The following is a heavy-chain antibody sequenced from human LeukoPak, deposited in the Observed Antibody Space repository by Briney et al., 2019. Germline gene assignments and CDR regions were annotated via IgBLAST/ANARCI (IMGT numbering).Heavy chain of an antibody. D-gene: IGHD3-22*01. CDR3: ATVGYYYDSSGYNFDY. CDR1: GYTLTELS. V-gene: IGHV1-24*01. Sequence: GASVKVSCKVSGYTLTELSMHWVRQAPGKGLEWMGGFDPEDGETIYAQKFQGRVTMTEDTSTDTAYMELSSLRSEDTAVYYCATVGYYYDSSGYNFDYWGQGTLVTVSS. CDR2: FDPEDGET. J-gene: IGHJ4*02.